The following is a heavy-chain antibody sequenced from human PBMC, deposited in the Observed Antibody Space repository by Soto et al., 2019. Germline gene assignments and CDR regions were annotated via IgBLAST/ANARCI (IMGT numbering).Heavy chain of an antibody. CDR1: GGSISGGYY. D-gene: IGHD3-16*01. CDR3: ARTLMIRSGGVTVPIYWSFHL. J-gene: IGHJ2*01. CDR2: IYFTGST. Sequence: QVQLQESGPGLVKPSQTLSLTCTVSGGSISGGYYWTWIRQSPEKGLEWIGYIYFTGSTDYNPSLTSRVVISLDTSENQCSLRLNSVTAADTAVYYCARTLMIRSGGVTVPIYWSFHLWGRGTLVTASS. V-gene: IGHV4-31*03.